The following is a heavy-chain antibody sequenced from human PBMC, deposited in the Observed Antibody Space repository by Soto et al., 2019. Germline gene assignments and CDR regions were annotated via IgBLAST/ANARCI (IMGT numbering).Heavy chain of an antibody. CDR3: ARGDVLRFLESTIRHYYGMDV. V-gene: IGHV1-69*13. D-gene: IGHD3-3*01. J-gene: IGHJ6*02. CDR2: IIPIFGTA. Sequence: ASVKVSCKASGGTFSSYAISWVRQAPGQGLEWMGGIIPIFGTANYAQKFQGRVTITAGESTSTAYMELSSLRSEDTAVYYCARGDVLRFLESTIRHYYGMDVWGQGTTVTVSS. CDR1: GGTFSSYA.